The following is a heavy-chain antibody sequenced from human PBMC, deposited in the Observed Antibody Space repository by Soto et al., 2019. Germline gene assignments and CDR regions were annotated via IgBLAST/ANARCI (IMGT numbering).Heavy chain of an antibody. Sequence: EVQLLESGGGLVQPGGSLRLSCAASGFTFSSYAMSWVRQAPGKGLEWVSAISGSGGSTYYADSVKGRFTISRDNSKYXLYLQMNSLRAEDTAVYYCAKDWGGANYDDGAFQHWGQGTLVTVSS. CDR2: ISGSGGST. D-gene: IGHD3-22*01. CDR3: AKDWGGANYDDGAFQH. V-gene: IGHV3-23*01. J-gene: IGHJ1*01. CDR1: GFTFSSYA.